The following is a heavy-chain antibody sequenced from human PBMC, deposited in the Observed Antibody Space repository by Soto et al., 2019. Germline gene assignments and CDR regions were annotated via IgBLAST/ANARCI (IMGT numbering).Heavy chain of an antibody. Sequence: GESLKISCKGSGYSFTSYWIGWVRQMPGKGLEWLGIIFLGDSVTSYSPSFQGQFTFSADKSISTAYLQWSSLNASDTAMYYCARRMAGNYGMDVWGQGTTVTVSS. V-gene: IGHV5-51*01. CDR2: IFLGDSVT. D-gene: IGHD3-10*01. J-gene: IGHJ6*02. CDR1: GYSFTSYW. CDR3: ARRMAGNYGMDV.